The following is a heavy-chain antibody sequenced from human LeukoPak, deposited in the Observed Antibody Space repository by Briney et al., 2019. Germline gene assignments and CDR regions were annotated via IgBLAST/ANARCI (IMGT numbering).Heavy chain of an antibody. Sequence: QSGGSLRLSCAASGFTFSTYWMSWVRQAPGKGLEWVANIKQDGNEKYYVDSVKGRFTISRGNAKNTLYLQMNSLTAEDTAVYYCVRDLGGRSGHWGQGTLVTVSS. CDR2: IKQDGNEK. D-gene: IGHD1-26*01. CDR3: VRDLGGRSGH. V-gene: IGHV3-7*01. J-gene: IGHJ4*02. CDR1: GFTFSTYW.